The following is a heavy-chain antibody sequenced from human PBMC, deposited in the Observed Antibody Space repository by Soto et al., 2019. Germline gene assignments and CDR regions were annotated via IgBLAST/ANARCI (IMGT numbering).Heavy chain of an antibody. J-gene: IGHJ4*02. CDR1: GFTFSSYW. Sequence: QAGGSLRLSCAASGFTFSSYWMHWVRQAPGKGLVWVSRINSDGSSTSYADSVKGRFTISRDNAKNTLYLQMNSLRAEDTAVYYCARAPDGRYDFWSGYYYYFDYWGQGTLVTVSS. CDR3: ARAPDGRYDFWSGYYYYFDY. CDR2: INSDGSST. V-gene: IGHV3-74*01. D-gene: IGHD3-3*01.